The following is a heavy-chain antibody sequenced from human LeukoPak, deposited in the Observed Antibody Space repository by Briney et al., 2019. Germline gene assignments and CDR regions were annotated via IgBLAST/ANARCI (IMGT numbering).Heavy chain of an antibody. V-gene: IGHV4-39*07. D-gene: IGHD6-13*01. CDR1: GGSISSGGYY. CDR3: ARRRVVAGYYSTNWYYFDF. J-gene: IGHJ4*02. CDR2: VYHSQSP. Sequence: SQTLSLTCTVSGGSISSGGYYWSWIRQSPGKGLEYIGSVYHSQSPYYNPSLESRVTISLDTSKNQFSLTLSSVTAADTAVYYCARRRVVAGYYSTNWYYFDFWGQGTLVTVSS.